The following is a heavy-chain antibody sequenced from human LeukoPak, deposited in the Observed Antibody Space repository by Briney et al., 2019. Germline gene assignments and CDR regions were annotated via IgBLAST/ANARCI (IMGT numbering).Heavy chain of an antibody. J-gene: IGHJ3*02. Sequence: GWALRLSCLASVLTFSDYYMSWIRQAPGKGLAWVSYISSSSSYTNYADSVKGRFTISRDNAKNSLYLQMNSLRAEDTAVYYCASTAVWEASDIWGQGTMVTVSS. CDR3: ASTAVWEASDI. V-gene: IGHV3-11*06. D-gene: IGHD1-26*01. CDR1: VLTFSDYY. CDR2: ISSSSSYT.